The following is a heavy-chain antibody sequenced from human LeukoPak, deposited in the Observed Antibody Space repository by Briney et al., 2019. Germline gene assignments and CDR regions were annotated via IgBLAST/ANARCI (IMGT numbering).Heavy chain of an antibody. Sequence: PGASLRLSCAASGFTFSSYAMSWVRQAPGKGLEWVSAISGSGGSTYYADSVKGRFTISRDNSKNTLFLQMNSLRAEDTALYYCARVVGAPLYYFDSWGQGTLVTVSS. CDR2: ISGSGGST. CDR1: GFTFSSYA. J-gene: IGHJ4*02. CDR3: ARVVGAPLYYFDS. V-gene: IGHV3-23*01. D-gene: IGHD1-26*01.